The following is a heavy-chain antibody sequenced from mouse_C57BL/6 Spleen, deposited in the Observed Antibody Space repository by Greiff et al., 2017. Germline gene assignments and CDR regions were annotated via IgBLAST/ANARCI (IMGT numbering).Heavy chain of an antibody. CDR2: IDPSDSYT. D-gene: IGHD3-1*01. V-gene: IGHV1-69*01. CDR1: GYTFTSYW. J-gene: IGHJ2*01. CDR3: ARAGYGPIVDY. Sequence: QVQLQQPGAELVMPGASVKLSCKASGYTFTSYWMHWVKQRPGQGLEWIGEIDPSDSYTNYNQKFKGKSTLTVDKSSSTAYMQLSSLTSEDSAVYYGARAGYGPIVDYWGQGTTLTVSS.